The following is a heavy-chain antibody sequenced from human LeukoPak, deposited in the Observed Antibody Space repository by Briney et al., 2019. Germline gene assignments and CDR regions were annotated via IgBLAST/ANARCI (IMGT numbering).Heavy chain of an antibody. Sequence: GGSLRLSCAASGFTFSSYWMSWVRQAPGKGLEGVANIKQDGSEKYYVDSVKGRFTISRDNAKNSLYLQMNSLRAEDTAVYYCARSWAGAFFDYWGQGTLVTVSS. CDR2: IKQDGSEK. D-gene: IGHD6-13*01. CDR3: ARSWAGAFFDY. J-gene: IGHJ4*02. V-gene: IGHV3-7*01. CDR1: GFTFSSYW.